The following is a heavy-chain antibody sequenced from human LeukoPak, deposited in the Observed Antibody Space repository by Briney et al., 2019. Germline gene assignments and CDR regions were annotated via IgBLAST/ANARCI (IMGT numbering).Heavy chain of an antibody. D-gene: IGHD6-19*01. V-gene: IGHV3-21*01. CDR2: IGSTLGHI. J-gene: IGHJ4*02. CDR3: ARARGLTGYSSGWYYFDY. Sequence: PGGSLRLSCAGSGFTFSHYSMNWVRQAPGKGLEWVSSIGSTLGHIYYADSVKGRFTISRDNAKNSLYLQMNSLRAEDTAVYYCARARGLTGYSSGWYYFDYWGQGTLVTVSS. CDR1: GFTFSHYS.